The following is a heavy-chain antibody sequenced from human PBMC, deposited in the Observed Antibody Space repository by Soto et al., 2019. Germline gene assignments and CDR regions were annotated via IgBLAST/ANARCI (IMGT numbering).Heavy chain of an antibody. CDR1: GFIFSSYA. D-gene: IGHD2-15*01. CDR3: AREDGGGPFDF. V-gene: IGHV3-23*01. Sequence: EVQLLEFGGGLVRPGGSLRLSCAASGFIFSSYAMHWVRQAPGKGLEWVSGISGHGGDIYYADSVKGRCTISRDTATSTLYLQMDSLRADDTAVYYWAREDGGGPFDFWGQGTLVTVSS. CDR2: ISGHGGDI. J-gene: IGHJ4*02.